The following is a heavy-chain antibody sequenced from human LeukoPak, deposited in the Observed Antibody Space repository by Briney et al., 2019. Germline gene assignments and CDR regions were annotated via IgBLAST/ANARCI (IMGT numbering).Heavy chain of an antibody. J-gene: IGHJ4*02. V-gene: IGHV3-74*01. CDR3: ARAGYYRFDY. D-gene: IGHD2-15*01. CDR2: ISNDGSTI. Sequence: GGSLRLSCAASGFTFSSYWVHWVRQAPGKGLEWVSRISNDGSTINYADSVKGRFTISRDNAQNTLYLQMDSLRAEDTAIYFCARAGYYRFDYWGQGTLVTVSS. CDR1: GFTFSSYW.